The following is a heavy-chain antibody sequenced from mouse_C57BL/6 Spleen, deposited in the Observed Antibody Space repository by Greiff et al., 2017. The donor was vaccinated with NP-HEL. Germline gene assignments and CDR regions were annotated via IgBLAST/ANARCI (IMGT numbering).Heavy chain of an antibody. D-gene: IGHD3-2*02. J-gene: IGHJ4*01. CDR1: GYTFTDYE. CDR2: IDPETGGT. V-gene: IGHV1-15*01. Sequence: VQLQQSGAELVRPGASVTLSCKASGYTFTDYEMHWVKQTPVHGLEWIGAIDPETGGTAYNQKFKGKAILTADKSSSTAYMELRSLTSEDSAVYYCTRERESSGLYAMDYWGQGTSVTVSS. CDR3: TRERESSGLYAMDY.